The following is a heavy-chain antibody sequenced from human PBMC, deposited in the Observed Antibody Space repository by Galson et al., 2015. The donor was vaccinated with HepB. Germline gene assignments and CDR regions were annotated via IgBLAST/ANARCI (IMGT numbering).Heavy chain of an antibody. D-gene: IGHD6-19*01. CDR1: GGAFNTHT. V-gene: IGHV1-69*08. Sequence: SVKVSCKASGGAFNTHTISWVRQAPGRGLEWMGRIIPVPGTVNYAQKFQGRATIVADKSTSTAYMDLRSLRSDDTAMYYCARGYSSGLTTSYYYGMDVWGQGTTVTVFS. CDR3: ARGYSSGLTTSYYYGMDV. J-gene: IGHJ6*02. CDR2: IIPVPGTV.